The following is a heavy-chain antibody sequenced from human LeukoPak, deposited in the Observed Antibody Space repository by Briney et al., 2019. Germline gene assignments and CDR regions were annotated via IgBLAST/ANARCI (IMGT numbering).Heavy chain of an antibody. Sequence: PSETLSLTCADSGGSISSLYWNWIRQPPGKGLEYIGYIYYSGSTNYNPSLKSRVTISVDTSKNQFSLKLSSVTAADTAVYYCARDPEVAAAGTTIFDYWGQGTLVTVSS. J-gene: IGHJ4*02. CDR3: ARDPEVAAAGTTIFDY. CDR1: GGSISSLY. D-gene: IGHD6-13*01. V-gene: IGHV4-59*12. CDR2: IYYSGST.